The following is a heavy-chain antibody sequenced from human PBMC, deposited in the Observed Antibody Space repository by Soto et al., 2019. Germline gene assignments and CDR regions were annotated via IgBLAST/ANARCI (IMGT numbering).Heavy chain of an antibody. CDR1: GFTFSNYA. CDR3: AKAYFDILPGYFGDY. D-gene: IGHD3-9*01. V-gene: IGHV3-23*01. Sequence: VQLLESGGGLVQPGGSLRLSCAASGFTFSNYAMSWVRQAPGKGLEWVSGMSNSGGRTYYADSVKGRFIISRDNSKNTLYLQMNSLRPEDTAVYYCAKAYFDILPGYFGDYWGQGTLVSVSS. CDR2: MSNSGGRT. J-gene: IGHJ4*02.